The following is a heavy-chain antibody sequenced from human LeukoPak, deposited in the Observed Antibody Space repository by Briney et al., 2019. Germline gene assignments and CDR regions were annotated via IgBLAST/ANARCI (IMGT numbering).Heavy chain of an antibody. Sequence: SVKVSCKASGGTFSSYAISWVRQAPGQGLEWMGGIIPIFGTANYAQKFQGRVTITTDESTSTAYMELSSPRSEDTAVYYCATLERWPNPWDFQHWGQGTLVTVSS. V-gene: IGHV1-69*05. CDR2: IIPIFGTA. D-gene: IGHD5-24*01. J-gene: IGHJ1*01. CDR1: GGTFSSYA. CDR3: ATLERWPNPWDFQH.